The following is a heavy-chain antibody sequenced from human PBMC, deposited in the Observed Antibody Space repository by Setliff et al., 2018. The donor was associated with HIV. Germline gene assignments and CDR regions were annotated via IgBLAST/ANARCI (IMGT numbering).Heavy chain of an antibody. V-gene: IGHV4-59*01. CDR1: CGSISSYY. Sequence: SETLSLTCTVSCGSISSYYWSWIRQPPGKGLEWIGYIFYSGSTNYNPSLKSRVTISVDTSKSQFYLKLSSVTAADTAVYYCAGDNYYGSSGIDYWGQGTLVTVSS. D-gene: IGHD3-22*01. CDR2: IFYSGST. J-gene: IGHJ4*02. CDR3: AGDNYYGSSGIDY.